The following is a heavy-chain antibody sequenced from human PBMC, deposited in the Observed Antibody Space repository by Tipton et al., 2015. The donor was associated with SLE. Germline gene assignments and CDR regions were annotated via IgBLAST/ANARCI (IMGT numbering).Heavy chain of an antibody. CDR2: INKDGSEK. V-gene: IGHV3-7*01. Sequence: SLRLSCAASGFTFSTYWMSWVRQAPGKGLEWVANINKDGSEKYYLDSVKGRFTISRDSAKNSLYLQMNNRRAEDTALYYCARGGDFGEYDYYYHGMDVWGRGTTVTVSS. CDR1: GFTFSTYW. CDR3: ARGGDFGEYDYYYHGMDV. J-gene: IGHJ6*02. D-gene: IGHD4-17*01.